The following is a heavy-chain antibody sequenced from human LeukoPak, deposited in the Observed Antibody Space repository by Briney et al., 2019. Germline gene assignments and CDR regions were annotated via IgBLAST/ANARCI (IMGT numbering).Heavy chain of an antibody. V-gene: IGHV3-9*01. CDR3: AKDISTRPKYFQH. CDR1: GFTFDDYA. CDR2: ISWNSGSI. J-gene: IGHJ1*01. Sequence: GGSLRLSCAASGFTFDDYAMHWVRQAPGKGLEWVSGISWNSGSIGYADSVKGRFTISRDNAKNPLYLQMNSLRAEDTALYYCAKDISTRPKYFQHWGQGTLVTVSS.